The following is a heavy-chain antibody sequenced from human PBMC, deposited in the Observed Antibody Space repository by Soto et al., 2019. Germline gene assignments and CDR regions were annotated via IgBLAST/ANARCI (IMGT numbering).Heavy chain of an antibody. J-gene: IGHJ6*02. CDR3: ARGGYYDFWSGYYPYYYYGMDV. Sequence: PSETLSLTCAVSGGSISSSNWWSWVRQPPGKGLEWIGYIYYSGSTNYNPSLKSRVTISVDTSKNQFSLKLSSVTAADTAVYYCARGGYYDFWSGYYPYYYYGMDVWGQGTTVTVSS. D-gene: IGHD3-3*01. V-gene: IGHV4-4*02. CDR1: GGSISSSNW. CDR2: IYYSGST.